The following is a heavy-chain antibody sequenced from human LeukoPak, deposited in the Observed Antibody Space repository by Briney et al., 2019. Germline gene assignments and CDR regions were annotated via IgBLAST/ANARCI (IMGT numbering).Heavy chain of an antibody. CDR3: ARRQYYYGSGSMDV. CDR2: IYYSGSA. Sequence: SQTLSLTCSVTGGSISSGDYYWTWIRQPPGKGLEWIAYIYYSGSAEYNLSLQSRATISVDTSKNQFFLKLRSVTAADTAVYYCARRQYYYGSGSMDVWGKGTMVTMSS. CDR1: GGSISSGDYY. D-gene: IGHD3-10*01. J-gene: IGHJ6*03. V-gene: IGHV4-30-4*08.